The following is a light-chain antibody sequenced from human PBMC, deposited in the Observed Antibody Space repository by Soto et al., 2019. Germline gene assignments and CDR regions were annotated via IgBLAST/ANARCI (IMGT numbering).Light chain of an antibody. V-gene: IGKV3-11*01. J-gene: IGKJ2*01. CDR3: QQRSNWPPYT. CDR2: DAS. CDR1: QSVSSY. Sequence: EIVLTQSPATLSLSPGERATLSCRASQSVSSYLAWYQQKPGQAPRLLIYDASNRATGIPARFSGSGSGSDFTLTISGLEPEDFGVFYCQQRSNWPPYTFGPGTKLDIK.